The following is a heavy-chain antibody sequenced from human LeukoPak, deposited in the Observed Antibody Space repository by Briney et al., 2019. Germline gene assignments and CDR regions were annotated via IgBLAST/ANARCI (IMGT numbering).Heavy chain of an antibody. D-gene: IGHD2-2*01. CDR3: ARGPSTIWFDP. Sequence: PSETLSLTCTASGGSINTYYWSWIRQPPGKGLEWIGYIYYSGTTDYNPSLKSRVTISVDTSKNQFSLNLTSVTAADTAVYYCARGPSTIWFDPWGQGTLVTVSS. CDR2: IYYSGTT. V-gene: IGHV4-59*01. J-gene: IGHJ5*02. CDR1: GGSINTYY.